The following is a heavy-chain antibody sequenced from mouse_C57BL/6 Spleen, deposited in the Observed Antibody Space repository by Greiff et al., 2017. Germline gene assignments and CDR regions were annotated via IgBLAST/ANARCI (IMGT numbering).Heavy chain of an antibody. CDR2: ISGGGGNT. CDR3: ARHGRGLRYYFGY. Sequence: EVMLVESGGGLVKPGGSLKLSCAASGFTFSSYTMSWVRQTPGKRLEWVATISGGGGNTYYPDSVKGRFTISRDNAKNTLYLQMSSLRSEDTALYYCARHGRGLRYYFGYWGQGTTLTVSS. J-gene: IGHJ2*01. V-gene: IGHV5-9*01. D-gene: IGHD2-2*01. CDR1: GFTFSSYT.